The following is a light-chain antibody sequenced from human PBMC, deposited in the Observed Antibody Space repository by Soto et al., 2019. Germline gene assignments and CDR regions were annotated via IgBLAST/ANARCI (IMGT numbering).Light chain of an antibody. V-gene: IGLV2-14*01. J-gene: IGLJ3*02. Sequence: QSVLTQPASVSGSPGQSITISCTGTSSDVGDYNYVSWYQQHPGKAPKLMIYEVINRPSGVSNRFSGSKSGNTASLTISGLQAEDEGDYYCSSYTSSNTWVFGGGTKLTVL. CDR2: EVI. CDR1: SSDVGDYNY. CDR3: SSYTSSNTWV.